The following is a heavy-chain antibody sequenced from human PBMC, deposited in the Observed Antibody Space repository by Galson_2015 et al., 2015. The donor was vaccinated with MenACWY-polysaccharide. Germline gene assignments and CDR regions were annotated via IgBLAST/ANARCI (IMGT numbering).Heavy chain of an antibody. CDR3: ARVEKYSGSFYILY. Sequence: ETLSLTCAVSDYSIRSGYFWGWLRQPPGKGLEWIASIFHSGTTYYNPSLKSRVTISVDTSKSQFSLKLSSVTAADTAVYYCARVEKYSGSFYILYWGQGTLVTVSS. CDR2: IFHSGTT. V-gene: IGHV4-38-2*01. CDR1: DYSIRSGYF. D-gene: IGHD1-26*01. J-gene: IGHJ4*02.